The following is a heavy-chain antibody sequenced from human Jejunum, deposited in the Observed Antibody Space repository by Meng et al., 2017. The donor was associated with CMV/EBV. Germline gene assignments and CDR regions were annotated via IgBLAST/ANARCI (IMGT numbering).Heavy chain of an antibody. CDR1: GGSIHTYY. CDR2: IYNYGGT. CDR3: VRHGDCSSGSCYYHWFDP. J-gene: IGHJ5*02. D-gene: IGHD2-2*01. V-gene: IGHV4-59*08. Sequence: QLTGSGPGLGKPSETLSLTCSCSGGSIHTYYWGLIRQSPGKGLEWIGNIYNYGGTYYNPSLKSRVTISTDTSKNEFSLRLKSVTAADTAVYYCVRHGDCSSGSCYYHWFDPWGQGSLVTVSS.